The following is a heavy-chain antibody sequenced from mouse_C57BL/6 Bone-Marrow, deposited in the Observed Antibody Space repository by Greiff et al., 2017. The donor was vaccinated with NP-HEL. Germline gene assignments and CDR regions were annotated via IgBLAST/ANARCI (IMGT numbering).Heavy chain of an antibody. CDR1: GYTFTSYW. CDR2: IHPNSGST. D-gene: IGHD2-4*01. J-gene: IGHJ2*01. V-gene: IGHV1-64*01. CDR3: ARRKYDYEGN. Sequence: QVQLQQPGAELVKPGASVKLSCKASGYTFTSYWMHCVKQRPGQGLEWIGMIHPNSGSTNYNEKFKSKATLTVDKSSSTAYMQLSSLTSEDSAVYYCARRKYDYEGNWGQGTTLTVSS.